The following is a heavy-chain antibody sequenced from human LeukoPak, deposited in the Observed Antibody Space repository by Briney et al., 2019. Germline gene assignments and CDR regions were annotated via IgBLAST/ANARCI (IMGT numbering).Heavy chain of an antibody. CDR1: GYTFTSYG. D-gene: IGHD3-10*01. CDR2: ISAYNGNT. CDR3: ARGFRGVTGGD. V-gene: IGHV1-18*01. J-gene: IGHJ4*02. Sequence: ASVKVSCKASGYTFTSYGISWVRQAPGQGLEWMGWISAYNGNTNYAQKFQGRVTMTRTTSISTAYMELSSLRSEDTAVYCCARGFRGVTGGDWGQGTLVTVSS.